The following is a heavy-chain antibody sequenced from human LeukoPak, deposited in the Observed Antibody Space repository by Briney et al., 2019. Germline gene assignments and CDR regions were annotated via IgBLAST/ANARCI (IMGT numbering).Heavy chain of an antibody. Sequence: ASVKVSCKASAYTFTGYYMHWVRQAPGQGLEWMGWINPNSGGTNYAEKFQGRVTMTRDTSISTVYMELSRLRSDDTAVYYCARGNPPSNQDVWGKGTTVSVSS. CDR3: ARGNPPSNQDV. CDR1: AYTFTGYY. CDR2: INPNSGGT. J-gene: IGHJ6*04. D-gene: IGHD4-11*01. V-gene: IGHV1-2*02.